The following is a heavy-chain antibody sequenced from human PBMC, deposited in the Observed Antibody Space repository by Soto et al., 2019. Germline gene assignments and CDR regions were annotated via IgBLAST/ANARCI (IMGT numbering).Heavy chain of an antibody. CDR2: ISSSSNTI. CDR1: GFTFSSYA. V-gene: IGHV3-48*02. J-gene: IGHJ6*04. CDR3: LGGVRGNQTSFGYVMAV. Sequence: GGSLRLSCTASGFTFSSYAIHWVRQAPGKGLQWISYISSSSNTIYYADSVKGRFTISRDYAKNSLYLQMNSLTDEDTAVYYCLGGVRGNQTSFGYVMAVWGKGTPVTVP. D-gene: IGHD3-16*01.